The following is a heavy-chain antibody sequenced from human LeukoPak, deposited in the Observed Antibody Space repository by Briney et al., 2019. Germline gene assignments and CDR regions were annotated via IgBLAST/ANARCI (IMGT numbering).Heavy chain of an antibody. CDR1: GYSFTSYW. V-gene: IGHV5-51*01. CDR2: IYPGDSDT. Sequence: HGESLKISCKGSGYSFTSYWIGWVRQMPGKGLEWMGVIYPGDSDTRYSPSFQGQVTISADKSISTAYLQWSSLKASDTAMYYCARTNTSPDWYFDLWGRGTLVTVSS. D-gene: IGHD2-2*01. J-gene: IGHJ2*01. CDR3: ARTNTSPDWYFDL.